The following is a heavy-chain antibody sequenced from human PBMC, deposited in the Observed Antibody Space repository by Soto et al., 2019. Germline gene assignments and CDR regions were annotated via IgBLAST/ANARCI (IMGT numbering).Heavy chain of an antibody. CDR3: AYQTISYTLDV. D-gene: IGHD2-2*01. CDR1: GGSIRGHYW. V-gene: IGHV4-4*02. CDR2: IYHGGAT. J-gene: IGHJ6*02. Sequence: QVQLQESGPGLLKPSGTLSLTCAVSGGSIRGHYWWSWVRQTPGKGLEWIGEIYHGGATNYNPSLKSRVTISTDESKNQLSLKLSSVTAADTAVYYCAYQTISYTLDVWGQGTTVTVSS.